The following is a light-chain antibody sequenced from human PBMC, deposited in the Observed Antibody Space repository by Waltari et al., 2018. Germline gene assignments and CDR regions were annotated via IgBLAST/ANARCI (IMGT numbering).Light chain of an antibody. Sequence: DTKMTQSPSTLSASVGDRVTMTCRASQSVRHWLAWYQQQPGKPPKLLIYQASILEPGIPQRFNGSGTGTEFTLTINNVRPHDVATYYCQQYDSFPRTFGQGTRVEIK. CDR1: QSVRHW. V-gene: IGKV1-5*03. J-gene: IGKJ1*01. CDR3: QQYDSFPRT. CDR2: QAS.